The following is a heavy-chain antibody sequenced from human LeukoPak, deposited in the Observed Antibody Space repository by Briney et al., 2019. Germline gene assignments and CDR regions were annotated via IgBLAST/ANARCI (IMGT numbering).Heavy chain of an antibody. CDR3: ATDKKIRGVVIEPTDY. CDR1: GFTFSSYG. J-gene: IGHJ4*02. CDR2: IRYDGGNQ. V-gene: IGHV3-30*02. D-gene: IGHD3-10*01. Sequence: GGSLSLSCAASGFTFSSYGMHWVRQTPGMGLEWVAFIRYDGGNQYYADSVKGRFTVSRDNSKNTLYLQMNSLRTEDTAVYFCATDKKIRGVVIEPTDYWGQGTLVTVSS.